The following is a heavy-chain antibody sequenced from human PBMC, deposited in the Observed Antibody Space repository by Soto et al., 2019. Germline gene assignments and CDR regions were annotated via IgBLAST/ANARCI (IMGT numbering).Heavy chain of an antibody. CDR1: GGTFSSYA. V-gene: IGHV1-69*13. CDR3: ARGSSPANYYDSSGSLGY. Sequence: SVKVSCKASGGTFSSYAISWLRQAPGQGLEWMGGIVPIFGTANYAQKFQGRVTITADESTSTAYMELSSLRSEDTAVYYCARGSSPANYYDSSGSLGYWGQGTLVTVSS. D-gene: IGHD3-22*01. J-gene: IGHJ4*02. CDR2: IVPIFGTA.